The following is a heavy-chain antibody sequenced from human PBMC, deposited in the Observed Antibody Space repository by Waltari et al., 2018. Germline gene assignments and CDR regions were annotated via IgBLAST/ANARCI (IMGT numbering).Heavy chain of an antibody. Sequence: QVQLQESGPGLVKPSQTLSLTYTVSGGSISSGDYYWSWIRQPPGKGLEWIGYIYYSGSTYYNPSLKSRVTISVDTSKNQFSLKLSSVTAADTAVYYCARVPGVVTSRGFMDVWGQGTTVTVSS. CDR2: IYYSGST. J-gene: IGHJ6*02. CDR3: ARVPGVVTSRGFMDV. CDR1: GGSISSGDYY. V-gene: IGHV4-30-4*08. D-gene: IGHD2-15*01.